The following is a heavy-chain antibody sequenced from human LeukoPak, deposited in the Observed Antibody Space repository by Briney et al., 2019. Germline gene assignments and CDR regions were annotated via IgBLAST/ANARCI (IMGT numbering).Heavy chain of an antibody. D-gene: IGHD2-2*02. V-gene: IGHV3-11*04. CDR1: GFTFSDYY. J-gene: IGHJ3*02. CDR2: ISSSGSTI. CDR3: ARGRSAVPAAITSDAFDI. Sequence: PGGSLRLSCAASGFTFSDYYMSWIRQAPGKGLEWVSYISSSGSTIYYADSVKGRFTFSRGNAKNSLYLQMNSLRAEDTAVYYCARGRSAVPAAITSDAFDIWGQGTMVTVSS.